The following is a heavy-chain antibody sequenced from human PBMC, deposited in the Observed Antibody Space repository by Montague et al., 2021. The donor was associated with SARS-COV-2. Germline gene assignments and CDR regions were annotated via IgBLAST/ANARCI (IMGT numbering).Heavy chain of an antibody. V-gene: IGHV4-34*01. CDR3: ARGRPVQGSFRHFDSISSGALDI. J-gene: IGHJ3*02. D-gene: IGHD3-9*01. CDR2: INQCGAP. Sequence: SETLSLTCAVSRGSFSNYYWTWIRQSPGKGLEWIGEINQCGAPNXTPSLKSRVTTPLDTSKKQISLKLNSVTVADTAVFFCARGRPVQGSFRHFDSISSGALDIWAQGSLVIVSS. CDR1: RGSFSNYY.